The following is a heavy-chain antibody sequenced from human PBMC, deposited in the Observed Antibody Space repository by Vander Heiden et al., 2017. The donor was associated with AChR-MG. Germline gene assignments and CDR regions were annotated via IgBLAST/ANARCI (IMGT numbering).Heavy chain of an antibody. CDR2: INSDGSRT. CDR1: GFTFSDHW. CDR3: ARESAAALGY. V-gene: IGHV3-74*01. J-gene: IGHJ4*02. D-gene: IGHD2-15*01. Sequence: EVQLVESGGDLIQPGGSLRLSCAASGFTFSDHWMHWVRQAPGKGLVWVARINSDGSRTNYADSVKGRITISRDNAKNTLYLQVNSLRAEDTAVYYCARESAAALGYWGQGTLVTVSS.